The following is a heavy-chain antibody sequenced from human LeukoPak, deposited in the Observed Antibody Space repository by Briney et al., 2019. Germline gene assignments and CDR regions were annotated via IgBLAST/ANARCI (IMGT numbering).Heavy chain of an antibody. V-gene: IGHV4-39*01. Sequence: GSLRLSCAASGFTFSNYAMSWVRQAPGKGLEWIGSIYYSGSTYYNPSLKSRVTISVDTSKNQFSLKLSSVTAADTAVYYCARHAWELRSLYYYYYYMDVWGKGTTVTVSS. D-gene: IGHD1-26*01. CDR2: IYYSGST. CDR3: ARHAWELRSLYYYYYYMDV. J-gene: IGHJ6*03. CDR1: GFTFSNYA.